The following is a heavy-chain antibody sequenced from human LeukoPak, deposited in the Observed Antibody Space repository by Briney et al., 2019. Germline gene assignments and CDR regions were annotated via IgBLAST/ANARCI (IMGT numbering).Heavy chain of an antibody. CDR3: ATGGDYYYDSSGYYPGGY. CDR1: GYSFTSYR. CDR2: IDPSDSYT. Sequence: HGESLKISCKGSGYSFTSYRISWVRQMPGKGLEWMGRIDPSDSYTNYSQSFQGHVTISADKSISTAYLQWSSLKASDTAMYYCATGGDYYYDSSGYYPGGYWGQGTLVTVSS. D-gene: IGHD3-22*01. J-gene: IGHJ4*02. V-gene: IGHV5-10-1*01.